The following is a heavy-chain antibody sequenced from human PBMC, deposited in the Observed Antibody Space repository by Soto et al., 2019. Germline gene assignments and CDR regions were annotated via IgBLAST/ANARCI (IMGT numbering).Heavy chain of an antibody. CDR2: IYYSGST. CDR3: ARRAYGSGSYYFDY. J-gene: IGHJ4*02. D-gene: IGHD3-10*01. V-gene: IGHV4-59*08. Sequence: SETLSLTCTVSGGSISSYYWSWIRQPPGKGLEWIGYIYYSGSTNYNPSLKSRVTISVGTSKNQFSLKLSSVTAADTAVYYCARRAYGSGSYYFDYWGQGTLVTVSS. CDR1: GGSISSYY.